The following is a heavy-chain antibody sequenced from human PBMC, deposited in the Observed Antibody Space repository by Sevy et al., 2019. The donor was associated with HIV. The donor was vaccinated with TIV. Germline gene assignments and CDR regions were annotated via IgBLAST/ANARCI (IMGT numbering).Heavy chain of an antibody. CDR1: GFTFSSYS. J-gene: IGHJ6*02. V-gene: IGHV3-21*01. CDR3: ARGGRDYYGPGSYVGMDV. CDR2: ISSSSSYI. Sequence: GGSLRLSCAASGFTFSSYSMNWVRQAPGKGLEWVSSISSSSSYIYYADSVKGRFTISGDNAKNSLYLQMNSLRAEDTAVYYCARGGRDYYGPGSYVGMDVWGQGTTVTVSS. D-gene: IGHD3-10*01.